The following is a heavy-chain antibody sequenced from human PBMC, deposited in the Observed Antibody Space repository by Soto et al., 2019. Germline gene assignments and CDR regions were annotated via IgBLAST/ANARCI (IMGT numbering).Heavy chain of an antibody. V-gene: IGHV1-69*15. J-gene: IGHJ3*02. Sequence: QVHLVQSGAEVKKPGSSVKVSCKASGGTFSTSSINWLRQAPGQRPEWMGNILPVFGTADYAQKFRDRVTITSDESPXTAYMELRSLFSEDAAVYYCARGHEYGGNSDAFDIWGQGTVVTVSS. CDR3: ARGHEYGGNSDAFDI. CDR1: GGTFSTSS. CDR2: ILPVFGTA. D-gene: IGHD4-17*01.